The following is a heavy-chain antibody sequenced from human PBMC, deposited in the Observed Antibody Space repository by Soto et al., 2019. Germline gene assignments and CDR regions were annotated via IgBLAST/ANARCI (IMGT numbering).Heavy chain of an antibody. J-gene: IGHJ4*02. CDR1: GFTFSSYA. D-gene: IGHD5-18*01. CDR3: ARGDPYSYGRTPKTYYFDY. Sequence: QVQLVESGGGVVQPGRSLRLSCAASGFTFSSYAMHWVRQAPGKGLEWVAVISYDGSNKYYADSVKGRFTISRDNSKNTLYLQMNSLRAEDTAVYYCARGDPYSYGRTPKTYYFDYWGQGTLVTVSS. CDR2: ISYDGSNK. V-gene: IGHV3-30-3*01.